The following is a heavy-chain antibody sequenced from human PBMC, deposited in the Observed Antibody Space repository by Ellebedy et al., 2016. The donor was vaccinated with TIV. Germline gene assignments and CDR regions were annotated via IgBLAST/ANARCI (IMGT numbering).Heavy chain of an antibody. Sequence: GESLKISCVASGFTLGDHYIDWVRQAPGKGLEWVSSISGSAGSTYDADSVKGRFTISRDNSKNTLYLQMNSLRAEDTAVYYCARDGDDTVTTKGVGYWGQGTLVTVSS. CDR2: ISGSAGST. CDR3: ARDGDDTVTTKGVGY. V-gene: IGHV3-23*01. D-gene: IGHD4-17*01. CDR1: GFTLGDHY. J-gene: IGHJ4*02.